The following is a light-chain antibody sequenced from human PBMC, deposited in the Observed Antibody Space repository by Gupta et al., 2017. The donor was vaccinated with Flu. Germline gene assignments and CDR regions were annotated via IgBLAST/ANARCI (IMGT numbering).Light chain of an antibody. CDR3: QKYNTAPWT. V-gene: IGKV1-27*01. J-gene: IGKJ1*01. Sequence: DIQMTQSPSSISASVGDRITIACRASQGIANYLAWYQQKPGKVPRLLIYDASTLQSGVPSRFIGSGSGTDFTLTISSLQPEDVATYYCQKYNTAPWTFGQGTKVETK. CDR2: DAS. CDR1: QGIANY.